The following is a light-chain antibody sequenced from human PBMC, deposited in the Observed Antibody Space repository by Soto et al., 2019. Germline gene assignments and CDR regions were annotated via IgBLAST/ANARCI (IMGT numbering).Light chain of an antibody. V-gene: IGKV4-1*01. Sequence: DIVMTQSPDSLAVSLAERATINCKSSQSVLYSSNNKNYIAWYQQKPGQPPKLLIYWAFARESGVPDRFRGSGSGTDFNLTIDSLQAEDVAVYYCQQYYSTPLTFGGGTRVEIK. J-gene: IGKJ4*01. CDR2: WAF. CDR3: QQYYSTPLT. CDR1: QSVLYSSNNKNY.